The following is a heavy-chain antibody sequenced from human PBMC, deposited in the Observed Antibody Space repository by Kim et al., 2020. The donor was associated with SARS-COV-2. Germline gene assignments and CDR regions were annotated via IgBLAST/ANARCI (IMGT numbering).Heavy chain of an antibody. J-gene: IGHJ5*02. CDR3: AKDHPRSGRPAFGS. Sequence: GGSLRLSCVESGFKFTSRAMSWVRQIPGKGLEWVASINNGGNPYYADSVKGRFTVSRDINKATLYLQMNSLRAEDTALSYYAKDHPRSGRPAFGSWGQGT. D-gene: IGHD3-3*01. CDR1: GFKFTSRA. V-gene: IGHV3-23*01. CDR2: INNGGNP.